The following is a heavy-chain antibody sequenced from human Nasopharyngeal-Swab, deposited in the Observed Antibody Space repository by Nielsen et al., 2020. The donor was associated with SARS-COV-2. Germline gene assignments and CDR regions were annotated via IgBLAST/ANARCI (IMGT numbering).Heavy chain of an antibody. V-gene: IGHV3-23*01. CDR1: GFTFSSYA. CDR2: ISGGGGRT. Sequence: GGSLRLSCAASGFTFSSYALSWVRQAPGKGLEYISGGGGRTYYADSVKGRFTISRDNSKNTVYLQMNSLRAEDTAVYYCAKERRATIFGAVDAFDIWGQGTMVTVSP. D-gene: IGHD3-3*01. CDR3: AKERRATIFGAVDAFDI. J-gene: IGHJ3*02.